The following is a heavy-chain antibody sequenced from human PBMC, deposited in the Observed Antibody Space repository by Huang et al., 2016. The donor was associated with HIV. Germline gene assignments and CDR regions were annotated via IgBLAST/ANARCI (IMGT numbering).Heavy chain of an antibody. J-gene: IGHJ4*02. V-gene: IGHV4-61*01. CDR1: GGSVSSGSYY. CDR2: VYYSGRP. CDR3: ARDTPLGATTGFDY. D-gene: IGHD1-26*01. Sequence: QVQLQESGPGLVKPSETRSLTCTVPGGSVSSGSYYWRWIRQPPGKGLEWIGYVYYSGRPTSQPSLKSRVTTSVDTSKNQFSLKLSSVTAADTAVYYCARDTPLGATTGFDYWGQGTLVTVSS.